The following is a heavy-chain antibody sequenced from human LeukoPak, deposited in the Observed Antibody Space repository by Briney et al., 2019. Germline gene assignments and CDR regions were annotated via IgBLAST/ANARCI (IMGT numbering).Heavy chain of an antibody. J-gene: IGHJ6*03. Sequence: SETLSLTCAVYGGSFSGYYWSWIRQPPGKGLEWIGEINHSGSTNYNPSLKSRVTISVDTSKNQFSLKLSSVTAADTAVYYCARSPHHSYYYGSGSYYNYYYYMDVWGKGTTVTISS. D-gene: IGHD3-10*01. CDR1: GGSFSGYY. CDR2: INHSGST. CDR3: ARSPHHSYYYGSGSYYNYYYYMDV. V-gene: IGHV4-34*01.